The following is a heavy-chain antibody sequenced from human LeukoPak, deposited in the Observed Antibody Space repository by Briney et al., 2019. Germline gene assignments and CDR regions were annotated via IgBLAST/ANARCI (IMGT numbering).Heavy chain of an antibody. CDR2: IYYSGST. Sequence: SETLSLTCTVSGGSISSYYWSWIRQPPGKGLEWIGYIYYSGSTNYNPSLKSRVTISVGTSKNQFSLKLSSVTAADTAVYYCARLYGSGDYADQRDYYYYGMDVWGQGTTVTVSS. CDR3: ARLYGSGDYADQRDYYYYGMDV. D-gene: IGHD4-17*01. CDR1: GGSISSYY. V-gene: IGHV4-59*08. J-gene: IGHJ6*02.